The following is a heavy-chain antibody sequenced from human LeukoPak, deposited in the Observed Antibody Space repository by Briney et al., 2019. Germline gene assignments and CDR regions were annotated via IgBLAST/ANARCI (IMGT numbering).Heavy chain of an antibody. CDR1: GASISGVPYL. J-gene: IGHJ4*02. CDR3: AGRGGRGRAFDY. Sequence: PSDTLSLTCSVSGASISGVPYLCAQIPQPPAKGLEGIGRIYYTRSTYDNPSLNSRVTISVDTSKNHVSLQLSSVTAADTAVYYCAGRGGRGRAFDYWGQGTLVTVSS. D-gene: IGHD1-14*01. V-gene: IGHV4-39*01. CDR2: IYYTRST.